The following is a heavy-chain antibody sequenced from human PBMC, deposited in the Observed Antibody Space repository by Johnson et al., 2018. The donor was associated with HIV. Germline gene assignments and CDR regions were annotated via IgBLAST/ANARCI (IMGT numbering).Heavy chain of an antibody. CDR1: GFTFDDYG. Sequence: VQLVESGGGVVRPGGSLRLSCAASGFTFDDYGMSCVRQAPGKGLEWVGRIRSKANSYATAYAASVKGRFTISRDDSKNTAYLQMNSLKTEDTAVYYCTRSLRQWLVPGAFDIWGQGTMVTVSS. V-gene: IGHV3-73*01. J-gene: IGHJ3*02. CDR3: TRSLRQWLVPGAFDI. D-gene: IGHD6-19*01. CDR2: IRSKANSYAT.